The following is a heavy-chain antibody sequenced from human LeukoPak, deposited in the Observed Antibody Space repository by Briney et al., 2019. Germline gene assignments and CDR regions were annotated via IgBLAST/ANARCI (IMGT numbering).Heavy chain of an antibody. Sequence: GGSLRLSCAASAFSLNAYNMNWVRQVPGKGLEWVSSISYTGTYIYYADSVKGRFTISRDNAQNSLYLQMNSLRAEDTAIYYCVRDRGTYRPIDYWGQGTLVTVSS. CDR2: ISYTGTYI. D-gene: IGHD1-26*01. V-gene: IGHV3-21*04. CDR3: VRDRGTYRPIDY. J-gene: IGHJ4*02. CDR1: AFSLNAYN.